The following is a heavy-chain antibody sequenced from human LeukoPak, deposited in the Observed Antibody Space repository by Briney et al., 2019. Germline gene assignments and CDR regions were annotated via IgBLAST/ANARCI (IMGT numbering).Heavy chain of an antibody. CDR3: PRINWLDP. Sequence: GGSLRLSCAASGFTFSSYEMNWVRQAPGKGLEWVSYISTSGTTIYYADSVKGRFTISRDNAKKSLYLQMNSLRAEDTPVYYCPRINWLDPWGQGTLVTVSS. CDR2: ISTSGTTI. CDR1: GFTFSSYE. J-gene: IGHJ5*02. V-gene: IGHV3-48*03.